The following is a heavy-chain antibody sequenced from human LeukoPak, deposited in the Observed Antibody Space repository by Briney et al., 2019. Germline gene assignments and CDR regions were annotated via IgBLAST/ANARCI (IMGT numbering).Heavy chain of an antibody. J-gene: IGHJ4*02. CDR3: ARNYDILIGYFPPDF. Sequence: GGSLRLSCTASGFIFSRFAMHWVRQAPGKGLEWLAVISYDASDKSYADSVQGRFTISRDNSKNTLFLQMNSLSSDDTAVYYCARNYDILIGYFPPDFWGQGTLVTVS. D-gene: IGHD3-9*01. CDR1: GFIFSRFA. CDR2: ISYDASDK. V-gene: IGHV3-30*04.